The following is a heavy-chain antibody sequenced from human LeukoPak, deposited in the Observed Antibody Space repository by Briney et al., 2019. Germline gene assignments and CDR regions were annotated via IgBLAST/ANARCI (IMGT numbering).Heavy chain of an antibody. D-gene: IGHD3-9*01. Sequence: SETLSLTCTVSGGSISSSSYYWGWIRQPPGKGLERIGSIYYSGSTYYNPPLKSRVTISVDTSKNQFSLKLSSVTAADTAVYYCARLRYYWAERYFDWLWGQGTLVTVSS. J-gene: IGHJ4*02. CDR3: ARLRYYWAERYFDWL. CDR1: GGSISSSSYY. CDR2: IYYSGST. V-gene: IGHV4-39*01.